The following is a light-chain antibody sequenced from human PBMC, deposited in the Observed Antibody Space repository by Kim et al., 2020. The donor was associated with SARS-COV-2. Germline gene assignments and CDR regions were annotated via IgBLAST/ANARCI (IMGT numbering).Light chain of an antibody. V-gene: IGLV3-19*01. CDR3: NSRESNDNVV. Sequence: DLGQTDRITFQGDIRRSYYASAYNQRPGQAPLLVIYSKNNRPSGIPDRFSVSSSGNPASLTITATQARNESDYYCNSRESNDNVVFGGGTQLTVL. CDR2: SKN. J-gene: IGLJ2*01. CDR1: IRRSYY.